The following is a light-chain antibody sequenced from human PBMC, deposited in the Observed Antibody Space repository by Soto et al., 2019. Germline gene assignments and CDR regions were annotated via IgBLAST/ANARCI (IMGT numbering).Light chain of an antibody. J-gene: IGKJ4*01. CDR1: QSISNNH. V-gene: IGKV3-20*01. CDR3: EYYGSSIT. Sequence: EIVLTQSPCTLSLSPGERVTLSCGASQSISNNHLAWYQQKPGQAPRLLIHGTSNRATGIPDRFSGSGSGTDFTLTFSRLEPEDFAVYYCEYYGSSITFGGGTKVDIK. CDR2: GTS.